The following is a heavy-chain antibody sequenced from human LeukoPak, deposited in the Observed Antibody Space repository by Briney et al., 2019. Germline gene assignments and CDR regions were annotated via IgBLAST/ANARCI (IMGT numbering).Heavy chain of an antibody. CDR3: AREGTSSWYVRSSAFDI. Sequence: ASVKVSCKASGYTFTSYYMHWVRQAPGQGLEWMGLINPSGGRTTYAQKFQGRVTLTRDMSTSTVYMELSSLRSEDTAVYYCAREGTSSWYVRSSAFDIWGQGTMVTVSS. J-gene: IGHJ3*02. CDR1: GYTFTSYY. CDR2: INPSGGRT. V-gene: IGHV1-46*01. D-gene: IGHD6-13*01.